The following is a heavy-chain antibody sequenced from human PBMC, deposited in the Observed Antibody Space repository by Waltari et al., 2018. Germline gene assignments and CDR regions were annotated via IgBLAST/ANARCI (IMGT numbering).Heavy chain of an antibody. J-gene: IGHJ5*02. CDR1: GGSFSGYY. CDR3: ASAPGAVVPFDP. V-gene: IGHV4-34*01. D-gene: IGHD2-2*01. Sequence: QVQLQQWGAGLLKPSETLSLTCAVYGGSFSGYYWSWIRQPPGKGLEWIGEINHSGSTNYNPSLKSRVTISVDTSKNQFSLKLSSVTAADTAVYYCASAPGAVVPFDPWGQGTLVTVSS. CDR2: INHSGST.